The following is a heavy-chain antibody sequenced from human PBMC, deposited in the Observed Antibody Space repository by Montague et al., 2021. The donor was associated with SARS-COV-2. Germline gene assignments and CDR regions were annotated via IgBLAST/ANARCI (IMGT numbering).Heavy chain of an antibody. CDR1: GFSLSTSGVG. V-gene: IGHV2-5*02. CDR3: AHVGMACSGGSCYPKIKDWYFDL. D-gene: IGHD2-15*01. Sequence: PALVKPTQTLTLTCTFSGFSLSTSGVGVGWIRQPPGKALEWLALIYWDDDKRYRPSLRSRLTITKDTSKNRVVLTMTNMDPVDTATYYCAHVGMACSGGSCYPKIKDWYFDLWGCGTLVTVSS. J-gene: IGHJ2*01. CDR2: IYWDDDK.